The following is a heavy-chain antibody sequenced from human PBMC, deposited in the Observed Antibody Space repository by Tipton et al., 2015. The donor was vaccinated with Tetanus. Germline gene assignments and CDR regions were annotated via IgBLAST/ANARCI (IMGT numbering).Heavy chain of an antibody. CDR2: ISSSSSTI. Sequence: GSLRLSCAASGFTFSSYSMNWVRQAPGKGLEWVSYISSSSSTIYYADSVKGRFTISRDNAKNSLYLQMNSLRAEDTAVYYCAREGYSTGYSNYFGLDLWGLGTTVTVSS. J-gene: IGHJ6*02. CDR1: GFTFSSYS. CDR3: AREGYSTGYSNYFGLDL. V-gene: IGHV3-48*01. D-gene: IGHD5-18*01.